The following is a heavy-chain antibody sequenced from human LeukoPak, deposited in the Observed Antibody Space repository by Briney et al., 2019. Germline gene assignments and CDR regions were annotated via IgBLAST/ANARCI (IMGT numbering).Heavy chain of an antibody. J-gene: IGHJ4*02. Sequence: SETLSLTWCVSGGSISNTNWWTWVRQPPGKGLEWIGEVNLQGSTNYNPSLKSRVAISVDKSENHISLKLTSVTAADTAVYYFAREGGPYRPLDYSGQGTLVTVAS. CDR3: AREGGPYRPLDY. V-gene: IGHV4-4*02. CDR1: GGSISNTNW. CDR2: VNLQGST.